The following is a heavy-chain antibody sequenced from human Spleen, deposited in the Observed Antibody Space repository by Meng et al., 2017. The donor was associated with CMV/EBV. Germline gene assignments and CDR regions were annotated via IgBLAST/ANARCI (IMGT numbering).Heavy chain of an antibody. D-gene: IGHD2-2*01. CDR2: INNDGSTT. V-gene: IGHV3-74*01. CDR1: FTFSNFD. Sequence: FTFSNFDMHWVRQAPGKGLVWVSTINNDGSTTTYADSVKGRFTISRDNVKNTVYLQMSSLRAEDTALYYCVRSGDIVVVPALDWFDPWGQGNLVTVSS. J-gene: IGHJ5*02. CDR3: VRSGDIVVVPALDWFDP.